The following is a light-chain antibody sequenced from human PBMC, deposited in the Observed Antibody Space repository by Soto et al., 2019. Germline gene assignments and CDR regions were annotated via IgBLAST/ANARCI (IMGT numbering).Light chain of an antibody. CDR2: GAS. V-gene: IGKV1-39*01. CDR3: QQSYTSPWT. J-gene: IGKJ1*01. CDR1: QSITKY. Sequence: DIQMTQSPSSLSASVGDRVTITCRASQSITKYLNWYQQKAGKAPKLLIYGASSLQRGVPPRFSGSGSGTDFSLTISSLQPDDFATYYCQQSYTSPWTFGQGTKVEI.